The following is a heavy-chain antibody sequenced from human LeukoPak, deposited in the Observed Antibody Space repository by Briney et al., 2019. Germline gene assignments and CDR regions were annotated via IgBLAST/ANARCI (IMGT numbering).Heavy chain of an antibody. CDR1: GFTFSSYG. D-gene: IGHD3-10*01. CDR2: ISYDGSNK. V-gene: IGHV3-30*18. Sequence: GALRLSCAASGFTFSSYGMHWVRQAPGKGLEWVAVISYDGSNKYYADSVKGRFTISRDNSKNTLYLQMNSLRAEDTAVYYCAKDMLLWFGNILYGMDVWGQGTTVTVSS. CDR3: AKDMLLWFGNILYGMDV. J-gene: IGHJ6*01.